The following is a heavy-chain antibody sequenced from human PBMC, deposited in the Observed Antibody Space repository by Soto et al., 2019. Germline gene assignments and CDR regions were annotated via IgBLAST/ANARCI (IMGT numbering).Heavy chain of an antibody. V-gene: IGHV3-30-3*01. J-gene: IGHJ4*02. CDR2: ISYDGSNN. Sequence: QVQLVESGGGVVQPGRSLRLSCAASGFTFRSYAMHWVRQAPGKGLEWVAVISYDGSNNYYADSVKGRFTISRDNSKNTLYLQMNSLRTEDTAVYYCARDYCSGRSCYYLAYWGQGTLVTVSS. CDR1: GFTFRSYA. CDR3: ARDYCSGRSCYYLAY. D-gene: IGHD2-15*01.